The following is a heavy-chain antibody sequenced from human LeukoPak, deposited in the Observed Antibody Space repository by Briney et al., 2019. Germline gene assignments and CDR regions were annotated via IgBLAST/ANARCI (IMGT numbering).Heavy chain of an antibody. V-gene: IGHV4-59*01. CDR3: AREASSGWHIDY. Sequence: SETLSLTCTVSGGSISSYYWSWIRQPPGKGQEWTGYIFHSGSTNYNPSLKSRVTMSADTSKNQFSLKLSSVNAADTAVYYCAREASSGWHIDYWGQGTLVTVSS. D-gene: IGHD6-19*01. CDR2: IFHSGST. CDR1: GGSISSYY. J-gene: IGHJ4*02.